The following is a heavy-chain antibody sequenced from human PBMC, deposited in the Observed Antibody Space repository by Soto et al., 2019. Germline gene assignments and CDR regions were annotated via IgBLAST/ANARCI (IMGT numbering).Heavy chain of an antibody. D-gene: IGHD6-19*01. CDR2: IIPILGIA. J-gene: IGHJ4*02. Sequence: SVKVSGKASGGTFSSYTISWVRQAPGQGLEWMGRIIPILGIANYAQKFQGRVTITADKSTSTAYMELSSLRSEDTAVYYCARATRYSSGWPLFDYWGQGTLVTVSS. V-gene: IGHV1-69*02. CDR3: ARATRYSSGWPLFDY. CDR1: GGTFSSYT.